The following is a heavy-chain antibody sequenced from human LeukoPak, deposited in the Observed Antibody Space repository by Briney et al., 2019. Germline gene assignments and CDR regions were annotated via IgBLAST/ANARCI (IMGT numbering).Heavy chain of an antibody. CDR1: GVTFSSYN. J-gene: IGHJ5*02. D-gene: IGHD4-17*01. V-gene: IGHV3-21*01. CDR2: ISGSSTYI. Sequence: GGSLRLSCAAAGVTFSSYNMDWVRQAPGKGLEWVSSISGSSTYIHYADSVKGRFSISRDNAKNSLYLQMNSLSAEDTAVYYCARDSSTVTYNWFVPWGQGTLVTVSS. CDR3: ARDSSTVTYNWFVP.